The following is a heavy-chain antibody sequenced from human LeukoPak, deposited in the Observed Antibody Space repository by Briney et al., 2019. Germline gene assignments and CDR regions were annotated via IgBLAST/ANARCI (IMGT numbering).Heavy chain of an antibody. V-gene: IGHV3-48*03. Sequence: SGGSLRLSCAAPGFTFSSYEMNWVRQAPGKGLEWVSYISSSGSTIYYADSVKGRFTISRDNAKNSLYLQMNSLRAEDTAVYYCARGSVRGDYWGQGTLVTVSS. D-gene: IGHD6-19*01. CDR1: GFTFSSYE. J-gene: IGHJ4*02. CDR3: ARGSVRGDY. CDR2: ISSSGSTI.